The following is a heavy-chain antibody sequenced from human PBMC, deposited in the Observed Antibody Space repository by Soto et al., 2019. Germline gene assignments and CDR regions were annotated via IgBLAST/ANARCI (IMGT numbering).Heavy chain of an antibody. J-gene: IGHJ6*02. Sequence: SQTLSLTCAISGDSVSNNSAAWNWIRQSPSRGLEWLGRTYYRSKWYNDYAIFLKSRITINPDTSKNQLSMQLNSVTPEDTAVYYCARCDYSTSWYFHYGMDVWGQGTTVTVSS. CDR2: TYYRSKWYN. V-gene: IGHV6-1*01. CDR3: ARCDYSTSWYFHYGMDV. D-gene: IGHD6-13*01. CDR1: GDSVSNNSAA.